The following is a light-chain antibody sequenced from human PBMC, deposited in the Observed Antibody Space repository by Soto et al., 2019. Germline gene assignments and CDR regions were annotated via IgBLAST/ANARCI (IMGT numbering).Light chain of an antibody. Sequence: DIQMTQSPSSLSTSVGERATITCRASQSIRSYLNWYQQKRGKAPKLXIYAASSLHSGVLSRFSGSGSGTECTLTISSLQPEDVATDYCQQLNSYPLTFGGGTQVDIK. V-gene: IGKV1-9*01. CDR3: QQLNSYPLT. J-gene: IGKJ4*01. CDR2: AAS. CDR1: QSIRSY.